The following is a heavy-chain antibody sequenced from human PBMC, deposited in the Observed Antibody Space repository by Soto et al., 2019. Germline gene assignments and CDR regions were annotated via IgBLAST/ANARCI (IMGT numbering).Heavy chain of an antibody. CDR3: AKKTPSGLAAAVPYY. CDR2: ISGSGGST. V-gene: IGHV3-23*01. Sequence: EVLLLESGGGLVQPGGSLRLSCAASGFTFSSYAMSWVRQAPGKGLEWVSAISGSGGSTYYADSVKGRFTISRDHSKNTLYLQMNSLRAEATAVYYCAKKTPSGLAAAVPYYWGQGTLVTVSS. J-gene: IGHJ4*02. D-gene: IGHD6-13*01. CDR1: GFTFSSYA.